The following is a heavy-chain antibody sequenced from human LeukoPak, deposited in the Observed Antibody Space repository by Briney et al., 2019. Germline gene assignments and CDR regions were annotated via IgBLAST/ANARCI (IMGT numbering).Heavy chain of an antibody. CDR1: GGSISSGSYY. J-gene: IGHJ4*02. V-gene: IGHV4-61*02. CDR3: ARGFGWFGEL. Sequence: SQTLSLTCTVSGGSISSGSYYWSWIRQPAGKGLEWIGRIYTSGSTNYNPSLKSRVTISVDTSKNQFSLKLSSVTAADTAVYYCARGFGWFGELWGQGTLVTVSS. CDR2: IYTSGST. D-gene: IGHD3-10*01.